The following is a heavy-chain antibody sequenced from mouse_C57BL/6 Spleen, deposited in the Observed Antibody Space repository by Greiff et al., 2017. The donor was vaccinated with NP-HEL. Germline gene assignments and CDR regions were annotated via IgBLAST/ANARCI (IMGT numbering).Heavy chain of an antibody. J-gene: IGHJ4*01. V-gene: IGHV1-69*01. CDR1: GYTFTSYW. Sequence: QVHVKQPGAELVMPGASVKLSCKASGYTFTSYWMHWVKQRPGQGLEWIGEIDPSDSYTNYNQKFKGKSTLTVDKSSSTAYMQLSSLTSEDSAVYYCAGGSSPEYYAMDYWGQGTSVTVSS. D-gene: IGHD1-1*01. CDR3: AGGSSPEYYAMDY. CDR2: IDPSDSYT.